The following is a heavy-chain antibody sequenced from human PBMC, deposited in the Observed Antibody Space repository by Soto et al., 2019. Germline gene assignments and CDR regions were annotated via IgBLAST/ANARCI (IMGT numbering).Heavy chain of an antibody. CDR3: ARDRGGANWFDP. CDR1: GFTFSSYW. V-gene: IGHV3-74*01. D-gene: IGHD3-16*01. CDR2: INSDGSST. Sequence: EVQLVESGGGLVQPGGSLRLSCAASGFTFSSYWMHWVRQAPGEGLVWVSRINSDGSSTSYADSVKGRFTISRDNAKNTLYLQMNSLRAEDTAVYYCARDRGGANWFDPWGQGTLVTVSS. J-gene: IGHJ5*02.